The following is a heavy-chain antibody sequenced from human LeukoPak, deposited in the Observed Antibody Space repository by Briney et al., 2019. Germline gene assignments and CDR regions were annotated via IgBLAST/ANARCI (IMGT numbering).Heavy chain of an antibody. CDR2: IRSKAYGGTT. J-gene: IGHJ3*02. CDR1: GFTFGDYA. Sequence: PGGSLRLSCTASGFTFGDYAMSWFRQTPGKGLEWVGFIRSKAYGGTTEYAASVKGRFTISRDDFKSIAYLQMNSLKTEDTAVYYCASGTTVTTDDAFDIWGQGTMVTVSS. D-gene: IGHD4-11*01. CDR3: ASGTTVTTDDAFDI. V-gene: IGHV3-49*03.